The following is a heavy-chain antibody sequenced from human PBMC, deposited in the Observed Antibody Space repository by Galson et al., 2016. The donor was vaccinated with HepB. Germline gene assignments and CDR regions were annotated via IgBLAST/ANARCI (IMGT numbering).Heavy chain of an antibody. CDR2: TYYRSKWYN. V-gene: IGHV6-1*01. J-gene: IGHJ4*02. D-gene: IGHD4-17*01. CDR1: GDSVSSNSAA. CDR3: ASSFGDYDVIYYSFDY. Sequence: CAISGDSVSSNSAAWNWIRQSPSRGLEWLGRTYYRSKWYNDYAVSVKSRITINPDTSKNQFSLQLHSVTPEDTAVYYCASSFGDYDVIYYSFDYWGRGTLVTVSS.